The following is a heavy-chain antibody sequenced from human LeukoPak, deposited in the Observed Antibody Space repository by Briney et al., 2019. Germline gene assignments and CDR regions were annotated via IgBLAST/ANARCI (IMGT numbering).Heavy chain of an antibody. Sequence: HPGGSLRLSCAVSGFSINNYWMTWYRQAPGKGLECVAHIKGDASEKYYLDSVKGRFTISRDNAKNSLYLQMNSLRAEDTAVYSCARQAGVTWGQGTLVTVSS. CDR3: ARQAGVT. J-gene: IGHJ5*02. CDR2: IKGDASEK. D-gene: IGHD6-19*01. CDR1: GFSINNYW. V-gene: IGHV3-7*01.